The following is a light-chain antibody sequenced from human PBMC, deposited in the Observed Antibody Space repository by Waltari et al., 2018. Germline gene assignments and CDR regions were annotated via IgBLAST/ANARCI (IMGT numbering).Light chain of an antibody. Sequence: DIQLTQSPSFLSASIGDRVTITCRASQGISSYLAWYQQKPGKAPKLLIYAASTLQSGVPSRFSGSGSGTEFTLTISSLQPEDFATYYCQELNTYPQSLTFGGGTKVGIK. CDR3: QELNTYPQSLT. CDR2: AAS. V-gene: IGKV1-9*01. CDR1: QGISSY. J-gene: IGKJ4*01.